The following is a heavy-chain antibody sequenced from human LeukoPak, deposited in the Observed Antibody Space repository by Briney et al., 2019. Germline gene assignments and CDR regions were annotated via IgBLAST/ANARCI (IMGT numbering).Heavy chain of an antibody. J-gene: IGHJ4*02. CDR2: IYYSGST. V-gene: IGHV4-30-4*08. CDR1: GGSISSGDYY. Sequence: SQTLSLTCTVSGGSISSGDYYWCWIRQPPGKGLEWIGYIYYSGSTYYNPSLKSRVTISVDTSKNQFSLKLSSVTAADTAVYYCARGSRRDNYDFWSGYHISGFDYWGQGTLVTVSS. CDR3: ARGSRRDNYDFWSGYHISGFDY. D-gene: IGHD3-3*01.